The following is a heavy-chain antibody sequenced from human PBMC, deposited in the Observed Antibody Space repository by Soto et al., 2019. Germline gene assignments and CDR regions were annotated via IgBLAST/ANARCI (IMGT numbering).Heavy chain of an antibody. CDR3: AREKTHYGMEV. Sequence: QVQLVQSGAEVKKPGASVTVSCKASGYTFTSYDTNLVRQATGQGLESMGWMNPNSGNTGYAQKFQGRVTMTRNTSRSKAYMGLSSLRPEDTAVYYCAREKTHYGMEVWGQGTTVTVSS. CDR1: GYTFTSYD. V-gene: IGHV1-8*01. CDR2: MNPNSGNT. J-gene: IGHJ6*02.